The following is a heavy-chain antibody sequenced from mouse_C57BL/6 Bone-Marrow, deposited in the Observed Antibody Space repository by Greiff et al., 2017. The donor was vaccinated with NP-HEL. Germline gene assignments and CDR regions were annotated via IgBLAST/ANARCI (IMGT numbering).Heavy chain of an antibody. J-gene: IGHJ3*01. Sequence: VQLQQSGAELARPGASVKLSCKASGYTFTSYGISWVKQRTGQGLEWIGEIYPRSGNTYYNEKFKGKATLTADKSSSTAYMALRSLTSEVSAVYFFARGNYYDFFAYWGQGTLVTVSA. CDR1: GYTFTSYG. D-gene: IGHD2-4*01. V-gene: IGHV1-81*01. CDR3: ARGNYYDFFAY. CDR2: IYPRSGNT.